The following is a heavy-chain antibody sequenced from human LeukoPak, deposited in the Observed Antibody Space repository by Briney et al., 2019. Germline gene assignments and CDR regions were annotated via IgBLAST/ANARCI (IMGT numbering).Heavy chain of an antibody. CDR1: GLTLTTFD. CDR2: ISGNDPTK. Sequence: TGGSLRLSCTASGLTLTTFDMVWVRQAPGRGLEWVSIISGNDPTKIYADSVKGRFTISRDDLKNTIYLQMDSLRDEDTAFYYCAKGLDNYSSRYLNRIFDSWGQGTLVTVSS. D-gene: IGHD6-25*01. V-gene: IGHV3-23*01. J-gene: IGHJ5*01. CDR3: AKGLDNYSSRYLNRIFDS.